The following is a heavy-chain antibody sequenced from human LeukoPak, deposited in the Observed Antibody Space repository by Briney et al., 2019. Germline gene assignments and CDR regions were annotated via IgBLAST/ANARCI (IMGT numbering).Heavy chain of an antibody. CDR2: ISSNGGST. CDR1: GFTFSSYA. J-gene: IGHJ3*02. V-gene: IGHV3-64*01. D-gene: IGHD6-6*01. Sequence: GGSLRLSCAASGFTFSSYAMHWVRQAPGKGLEYVSAISSNGGSTYYANSVKGRFTISRDNSKNTLYLQMGSLRAEDMAVYYCARSPREYSSSSGAFDTWGQGTMVTVSS. CDR3: ARSPREYSSSSGAFDT.